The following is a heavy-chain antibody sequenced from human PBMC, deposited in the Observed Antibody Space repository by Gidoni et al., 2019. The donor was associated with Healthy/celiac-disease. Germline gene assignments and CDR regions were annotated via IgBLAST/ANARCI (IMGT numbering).Heavy chain of an antibody. V-gene: IGHV3-64D*06. Sequence: EVPLVESGGGLVQPGGSLRLSCSASGFTFSSYAMHWVRQAPGKGLEYVSAISSNGGSTYYADSVEGRFNISRDNSKNTLYLQMSSLRAEDTAVYYCVTANRRDQHYRYYYYGMDVWGQGTTVTVSS. CDR3: VTANRRDQHYRYYYYGMDV. D-gene: IGHD1-26*01. CDR2: ISSNGGST. J-gene: IGHJ6*02. CDR1: GFTFSSYA.